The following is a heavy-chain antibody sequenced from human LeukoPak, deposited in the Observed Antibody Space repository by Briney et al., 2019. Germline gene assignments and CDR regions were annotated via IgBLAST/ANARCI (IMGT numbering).Heavy chain of an antibody. CDR3: AREAVSSTYCGGDCSFE. Sequence: GGSLRLSCAASGFTFSSYSMNWARQAPGKGLEWVSSISSSSSYIYYADSVKGRFTISRDNAKNSLYLEINSLRAEDTAVYYCAREAVSSTYCGGDCSFEWGQGTLVTVSS. D-gene: IGHD2-21*02. CDR1: GFTFSSYS. V-gene: IGHV3-21*01. CDR2: ISSSSSYI. J-gene: IGHJ4*02.